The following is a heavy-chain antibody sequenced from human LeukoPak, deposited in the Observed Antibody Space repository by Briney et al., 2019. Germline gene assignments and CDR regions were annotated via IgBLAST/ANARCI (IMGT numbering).Heavy chain of an antibody. V-gene: IGHV3-48*03. CDR3: APYYYGSGSATNSFDY. D-gene: IGHD3-10*01. J-gene: IGHJ4*02. CDR1: GFPFSSYE. Sequence: GGALRLSFSASGFPFSSYEMNWVRPAPGKGLEGVSSISSSGSTIYYADSVKGRFTIPRDNAKNSLYLQMNSLRAEDTAVYYCAPYYYGSGSATNSFDYWGQGTLVTVST. CDR2: ISSSGSTI.